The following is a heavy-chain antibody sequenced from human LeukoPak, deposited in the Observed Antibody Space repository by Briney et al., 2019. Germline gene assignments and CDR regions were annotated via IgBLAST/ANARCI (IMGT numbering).Heavy chain of an antibody. CDR1: GYNCTNYW. Sequence: GASLKISCRASGYNCTNYWIGWGRQMPGKGLKWIGIISPGESDTRYSPSFQGQVTISADKSICTAYLQWSSLKASDTAMYYCARRGDSYGRFDYWGQGILVTVSS. D-gene: IGHD5-18*01. CDR3: ARRGDSYGRFDY. J-gene: IGHJ4*02. CDR2: ISPGESDT. V-gene: IGHV5-51*01.